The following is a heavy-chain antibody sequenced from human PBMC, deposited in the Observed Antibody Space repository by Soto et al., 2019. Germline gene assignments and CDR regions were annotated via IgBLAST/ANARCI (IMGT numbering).Heavy chain of an antibody. J-gene: IGHJ4*02. CDR2: IKNKANSYTT. Sequence: GGSLRLSCAASGFTLSAHYMDWVRQAPGKGLEWVGRIKNKANSYTTEYAASVEGRFTISREDSQNSLYLQMNSLKTEDTAVYYCARVSLVGPSGGRYFDYWGQGSQVTVSS. V-gene: IGHV3-72*01. D-gene: IGHD1-26*01. CDR3: ARVSLVGPSGGRYFDY. CDR1: GFTLSAHY.